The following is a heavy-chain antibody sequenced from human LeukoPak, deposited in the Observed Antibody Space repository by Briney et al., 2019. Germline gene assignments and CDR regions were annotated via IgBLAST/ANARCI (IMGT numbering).Heavy chain of an antibody. D-gene: IGHD5-18*01. CDR2: IYTSGST. V-gene: IGHV4-61*02. CDR1: GGSISSGSYY. Sequence: SETLSLTCTVSGGSISSGSYYWSWIRQPAGKGLEWIGRIYTSGSTNYNPSLKSRVTISVDTSKSQFSLKLSSVTAADTAVYYCARDLRDYKAMDPNDNWFDPWGQGTLVTVSS. CDR3: ARDLRDYKAMDPNDNWFDP. J-gene: IGHJ5*02.